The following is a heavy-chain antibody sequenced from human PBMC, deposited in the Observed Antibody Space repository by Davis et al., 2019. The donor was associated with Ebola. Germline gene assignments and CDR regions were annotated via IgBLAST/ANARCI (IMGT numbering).Heavy chain of an antibody. J-gene: IGHJ4*02. CDR2: ISWNSGYI. D-gene: IGHD4-17*01. Sequence: PGGSLRLSCAASGFTFDNYAMHWVRQAPGKGLEWVSGISWNSGYIGYADSVKGRFTISRDNAKNSLYLQMNSLRAEDTAFYYCVQHGDQFDSWGQGTLVTVSS. CDR1: GFTFDNYA. V-gene: IGHV3-9*01. CDR3: VQHGDQFDS.